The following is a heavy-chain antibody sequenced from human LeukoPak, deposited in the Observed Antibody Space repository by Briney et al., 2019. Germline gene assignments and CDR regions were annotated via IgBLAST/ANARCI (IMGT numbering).Heavy chain of an antibody. CDR2: INWNGGST. D-gene: IGHD4-17*01. CDR1: GFTLDDYG. Sequence: TGGSLRLSCAASGFTLDDYGMSWVRQAPGKGLEWVSGINWNGGSTGYADSVKGRFTISRDNAKNSLYLQMNSLRAEDTALYYCAREGGPPGDGDYVKKADFDYWGQGTLVTVSS. V-gene: IGHV3-20*04. CDR3: AREGGPPGDGDYVKKADFDY. J-gene: IGHJ4*02.